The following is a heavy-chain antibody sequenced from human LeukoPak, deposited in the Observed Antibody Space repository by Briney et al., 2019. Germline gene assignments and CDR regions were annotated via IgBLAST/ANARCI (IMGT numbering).Heavy chain of an antibody. CDR2: ISGSGGST. CDR1: GFTFSTYA. V-gene: IGHV3-23*01. Sequence: GGSLRLSCAASGFTFSTYAMSWVRQAPGKGLEWVSAISGSGGSTYYADSVKGRITISRDNSKNTLYLQMNSLRAEDTAVYHCAKGSPTTVTLSFDYRGQGTLVTVSS. J-gene: IGHJ4*02. D-gene: IGHD4-17*01. CDR3: AKGSPTTVTLSFDY.